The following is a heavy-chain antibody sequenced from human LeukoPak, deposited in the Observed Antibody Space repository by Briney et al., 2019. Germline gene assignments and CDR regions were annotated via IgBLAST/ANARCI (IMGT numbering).Heavy chain of an antibody. V-gene: IGHV1-18*01. CDR3: GRHTSMGVPLDILEKWFDT. CDR1: GYTFTSYG. CDR2: ISPYNGNT. Sequence: VASVKVSCKASGYTFTSYGITWVRQAPGQGLQWMGWISPYNGNTNYVQKFQGRVTMTTDTSTSTAYMELRSLRSDDTAVYYCGRHTSMGVPLDILEKWFDTWGQGTLVTVSS. J-gene: IGHJ5*02. D-gene: IGHD2/OR15-2a*01.